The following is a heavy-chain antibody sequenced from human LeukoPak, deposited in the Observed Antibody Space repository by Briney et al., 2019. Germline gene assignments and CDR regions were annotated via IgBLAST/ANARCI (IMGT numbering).Heavy chain of an antibody. J-gene: IGHJ5*02. D-gene: IGHD3-10*01. Sequence: SETLSLTCTVSGGSLNSPNYYWGWIRQPPGKGLEWIGTIYYTGTTYYNPSLKSRLTISVDTSKNQFSLKLTSVTAADTAVYYCARHDYYGSLNWFDPWGQGTLITVSS. V-gene: IGHV4-39*01. CDR3: ARHDYYGSLNWFDP. CDR1: GGSLNSPNYY. CDR2: IYYTGTT.